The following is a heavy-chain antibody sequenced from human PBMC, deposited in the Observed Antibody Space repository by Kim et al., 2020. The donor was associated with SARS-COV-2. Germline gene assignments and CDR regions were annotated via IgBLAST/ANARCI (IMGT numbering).Heavy chain of an antibody. J-gene: IGHJ2*01. V-gene: IGHV3-21*01. CDR1: GFTFSSYS. Sequence: GGSLRLSCAASGFTFSSYSMNWVRQAPGKGLEWVSSISSSSSYIYYADSVKGRFTISRDNAKNSLYLQMNSLRAEDTAVYYCAREYGAYYGSGSYYKPRYFDLWGRGTLVTVSS. CDR3: AREYGAYYGSGSYYKPRYFDL. D-gene: IGHD3-10*01. CDR2: ISSSSSYI.